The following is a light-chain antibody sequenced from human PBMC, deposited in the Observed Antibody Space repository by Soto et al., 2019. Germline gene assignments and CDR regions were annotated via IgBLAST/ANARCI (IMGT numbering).Light chain of an antibody. CDR2: DVT. J-gene: IGLJ2*01. Sequence: QSALTQPRAVSGSPGQSVTISCTGTSSDVCGYNSVSWYQHHPGKAPKLMIYDVTKRPSGVPDRFSGSKSGNTASLTISGLQAEDEADYYCCSYAGSRVVFGGGTKLTVL. CDR1: SSDVCGYNS. CDR3: CSYAGSRVV. V-gene: IGLV2-11*01.